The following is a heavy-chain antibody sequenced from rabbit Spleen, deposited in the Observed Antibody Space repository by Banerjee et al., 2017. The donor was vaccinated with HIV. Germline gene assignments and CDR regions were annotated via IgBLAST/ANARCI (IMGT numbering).Heavy chain of an antibody. CDR3: ARDLVGVIGWNFYL. V-gene: IGHV1S45*01. J-gene: IGHJ4*01. D-gene: IGHD1-1*01. CDR2: INAATGKP. Sequence: EESGGDLVKPEGSLTLTCTASGFSFSSSCWICWVRQAPGKGLEWIACINAATGKPVYATWAKGRFTISRTSSTTVTLRMTSLTAADTATYFCARDLVGVIGWNFYLWGPGTLVTVS. CDR1: GFSFSSSCW.